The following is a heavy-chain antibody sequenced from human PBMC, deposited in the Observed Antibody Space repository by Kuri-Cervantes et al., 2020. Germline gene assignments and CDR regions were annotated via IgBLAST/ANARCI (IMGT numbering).Heavy chain of an antibody. Sequence: GGSLRLSCAASGFTFINAWMSWVRQAPGKGLEWVGRIKSKTDGGATDYAAPVKGRFTISRDNSKNSLYLQMNSLRAEDTAFYYCTKPISGRDRGFDYWGQGTLVTVSS. CDR2: IKSKTDGGAT. V-gene: IGHV3-15*05. CDR3: TKPISGRDRGFDY. D-gene: IGHD1-14*01. J-gene: IGHJ4*02. CDR1: GFTFINAW.